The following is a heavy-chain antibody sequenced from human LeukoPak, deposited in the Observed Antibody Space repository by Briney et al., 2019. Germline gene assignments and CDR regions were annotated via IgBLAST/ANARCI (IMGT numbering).Heavy chain of an antibody. CDR1: GFTFSSYW. V-gene: IGHV3-30*02. CDR2: IRYDGSNK. D-gene: IGHD5-18*01. CDR3: AKGANTAMVIPLVDY. J-gene: IGHJ4*02. Sequence: GGSLRLSCAASGFTFSSYWMSWVRQAPGKGLEWVAFIRYDGSNKYYADSVKGRFTISRDNSKNTLYLQMNSLRAEDTAVYYCAKGANTAMVIPLVDYWGQGTLSPSPQ.